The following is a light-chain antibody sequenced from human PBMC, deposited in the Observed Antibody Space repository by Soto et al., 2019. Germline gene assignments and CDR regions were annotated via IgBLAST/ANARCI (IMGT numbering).Light chain of an antibody. J-gene: IGKJ1*01. CDR1: QSVSGSY. Sequence: EIVLTQSPGTLSLSPGERATLSCRASQSVSGSYLAWYQQRPGQAPRLLIYGASSRATGIPDRFSGSGSGTDFTLTITRLEPEHFAVYYCQQYGSSRWTFGRGTKVEIK. CDR3: QQYGSSRWT. V-gene: IGKV3-20*01. CDR2: GAS.